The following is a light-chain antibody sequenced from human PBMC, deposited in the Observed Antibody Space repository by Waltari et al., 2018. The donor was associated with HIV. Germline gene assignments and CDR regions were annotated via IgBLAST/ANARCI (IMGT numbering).Light chain of an antibody. Sequence: QSALTQPASVSGSPGQSIALPSTRSSPDIGYYDYLSWYQQYPGQAPKALIYEVTSRPSGTSSRFSGSKSATTAFLAISKLQTDDEADYFCSSYTRRGTVVFGGGTRLTVL. J-gene: IGLJ2*01. CDR2: EVT. V-gene: IGLV2-14*01. CDR1: SPDIGYYDY. CDR3: SSYTRRGTVV.